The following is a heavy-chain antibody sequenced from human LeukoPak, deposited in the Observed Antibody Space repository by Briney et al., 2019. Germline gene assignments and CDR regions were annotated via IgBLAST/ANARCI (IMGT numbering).Heavy chain of an antibody. J-gene: IGHJ4*02. Sequence: KPSETLSLTCTVSGGSISSSSYYWGWIRQPPGKGLEWIGSIYYSGSTYYNPSLKSRVTISVDTSKNQFSLKLSSVTAADTAVYYCARYNWNAGDGYWGQGTLVTVSS. V-gene: IGHV4-39*01. CDR1: GGSISSSSYY. D-gene: IGHD1-1*01. CDR3: ARYNWNAGDGY. CDR2: IYYSGST.